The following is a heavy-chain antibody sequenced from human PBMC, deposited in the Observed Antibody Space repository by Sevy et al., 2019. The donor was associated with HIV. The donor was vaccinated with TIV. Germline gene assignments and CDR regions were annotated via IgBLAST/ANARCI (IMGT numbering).Heavy chain of an antibody. J-gene: IGHJ4*02. CDR1: GFTFSNAW. CDR3: TTDVGATQVDY. Sequence: GGSLRLSCAASGFTFSNAWMSWVRQAPGKGLEWVGRIKSKTDGGTTDYAAPVKGRFTISRDDSKNTPYLQMNSLKTEDTAVYYCTTDVGATQVDYWGQGTLVTVSS. D-gene: IGHD1-26*01. CDR2: IKSKTDGGTT. V-gene: IGHV3-15*01.